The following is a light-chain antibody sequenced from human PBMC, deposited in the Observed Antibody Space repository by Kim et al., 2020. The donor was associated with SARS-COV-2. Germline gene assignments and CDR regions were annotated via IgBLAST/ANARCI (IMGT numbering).Light chain of an antibody. Sequence: QTATLTCTGNGNNVGNEGAAWLQQHQGHPPKLLSYRDDNRPSGISERLSASRSGNTASLTITGLQPEDEADYYCSAWDSSLSACVFGGGTQLTVL. CDR1: GNNVGNEG. CDR2: RDD. CDR3: SAWDSSLSACV. V-gene: IGLV10-54*01. J-gene: IGLJ3*02.